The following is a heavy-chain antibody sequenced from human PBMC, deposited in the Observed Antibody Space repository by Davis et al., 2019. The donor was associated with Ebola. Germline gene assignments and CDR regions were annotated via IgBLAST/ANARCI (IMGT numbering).Heavy chain of an antibody. J-gene: IGHJ4*02. CDR2: INAGNGNT. V-gene: IGHV1-3*01. CDR3: ARMLWSGYYFDY. D-gene: IGHD3-10*02. CDR1: GYTFTDNS. Sequence: ASVKVSCKASGYTFTDNSIHWVRQAPGQRLEWMGWINAGNGNTKYSQKFQGRVTITRDTSASTAYMELSSLRSEDTAVYYCARMLWSGYYFDYWGQGTLVTVSS.